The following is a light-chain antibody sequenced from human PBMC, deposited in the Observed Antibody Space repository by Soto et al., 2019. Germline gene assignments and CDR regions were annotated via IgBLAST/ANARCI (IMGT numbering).Light chain of an antibody. Sequence: QSALTQPASVSGSPGQSITISCTGTSSDVGGYNYVSWYQQHPGKAPKLMIYDVSNRPSGVSNRFSGSKSGNTASLTISGLKAEDEADYYCSSYTSSSTLGVFGVGTKLTVL. J-gene: IGLJ3*02. CDR3: SSYTSSSTLGV. CDR2: DVS. V-gene: IGLV2-14*01. CDR1: SSDVGGYNY.